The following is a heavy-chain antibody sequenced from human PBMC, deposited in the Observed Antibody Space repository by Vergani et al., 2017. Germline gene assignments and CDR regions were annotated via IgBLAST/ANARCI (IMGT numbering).Heavy chain of an antibody. CDR1: GGSVSSGSYY. CDR2: IYYSGST. J-gene: IGHJ4*02. CDR3: ARVSSSWSFDY. Sequence: QVQLQESVPGLVKPSETLSLTCTVSGGSVSSGSYYWSWIRQPPGKGLEWIGYIYYSGSTNYNPSLKSRVTISVDTSKNQFSLKLSSVTAADTAVYYCARVSSSWSFDYWGQGTLVTVSS. D-gene: IGHD6-13*01. V-gene: IGHV4-61*01.